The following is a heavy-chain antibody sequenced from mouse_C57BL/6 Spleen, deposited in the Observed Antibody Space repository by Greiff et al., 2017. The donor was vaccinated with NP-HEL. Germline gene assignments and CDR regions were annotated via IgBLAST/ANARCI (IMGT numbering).Heavy chain of an antibody. D-gene: IGHD1-1*01. CDR1: GYAFSSSW. J-gene: IGHJ2*01. V-gene: IGHV1-82*01. Sequence: QVQLQQSGPELVKPGASVKISCKASGYAFSSSWMNWVKQRPGTGLEWIGRIYPGDGDTNYNGKFKGKATLTADKSSSTAYMQLSSLTSEDSAVYFCARETYYYGSSSYYFDYWGQGTTLTVSS. CDR3: ARETYYYGSSSYYFDY. CDR2: IYPGDGDT.